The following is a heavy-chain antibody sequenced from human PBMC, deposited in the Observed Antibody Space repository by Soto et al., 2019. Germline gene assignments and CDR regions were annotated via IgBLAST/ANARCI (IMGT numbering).Heavy chain of an antibody. D-gene: IGHD3-9*01. CDR1: GFTFSSYA. CDR3: ARGRYDVLTGPRDY. CDR2: ISTDGGST. J-gene: IGHJ4*02. V-gene: IGHV3-64*01. Sequence: GGSLRLSCAASGFTFSSYAMHWVRQTPGKGLEYVSAISTDGGSTYYANSVKGRFIISRDNSKNTLYLQMGSLRAEDMAVYYCARGRYDVLTGPRDYWGQGTLVTVSS.